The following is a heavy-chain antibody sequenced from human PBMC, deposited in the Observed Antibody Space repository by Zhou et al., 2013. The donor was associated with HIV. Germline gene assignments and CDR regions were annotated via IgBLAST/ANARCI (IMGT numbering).Heavy chain of an antibody. D-gene: IGHD3-16*01. Sequence: QVQLLQSGAEVKPPGASVKVSCKVVGYTLANLAIHWVRQPPGQGLEWMGGFDPEDVMTVYAQKFQGRVTLTQDASSDTAYMSMSGLTSDDTAVYYCGTIPHLTGSTVDMTAIGGGDYWGRGTPVDRVL. CDR1: GYTLANLA. J-gene: IGHJ4*02. CDR2: FDPEDVMT. V-gene: IGHV1-24*01. CDR3: GTIPHLTGSTVDMTAIGGGDY.